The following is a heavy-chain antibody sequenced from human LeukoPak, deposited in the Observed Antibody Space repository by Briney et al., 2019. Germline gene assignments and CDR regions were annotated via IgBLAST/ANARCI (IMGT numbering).Heavy chain of an antibody. J-gene: IGHJ5*02. Sequence: ASVKVSCKASGYTFTSYGIGSVRQAPGQGRECMGWISAYNGYTKYAHKLQGRVTMTTDTSTSTAYMELRSLRSDDTAVYYCARAKYDSSGYYWFDPWGQGTLVSVSS. CDR3: ARAKYDSSGYYWFDP. CDR1: GYTFTSYG. D-gene: IGHD3-22*01. V-gene: IGHV1-18*01. CDR2: ISAYNGYT.